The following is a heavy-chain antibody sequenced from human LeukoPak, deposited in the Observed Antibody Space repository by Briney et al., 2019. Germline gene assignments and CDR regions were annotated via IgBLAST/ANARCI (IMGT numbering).Heavy chain of an antibody. CDR1: GFTFSSYA. J-gene: IGHJ3*02. D-gene: IGHD3-16*02. V-gene: IGHV3-23*01. CDR2: ISGSGGST. CDR3: AKKEFFYDYVWGSYRLGDAFDI. Sequence: GGSLRLXCAASGFTFSSYAMSWVRQAPGKGLEWVSAISGSGGSTYYADSVKGRFTISRDNSKNTLYLQMNSLRAEDTAVYYCAKKEFFYDYVWGSYRLGDAFDIWGQGTMVTVSS.